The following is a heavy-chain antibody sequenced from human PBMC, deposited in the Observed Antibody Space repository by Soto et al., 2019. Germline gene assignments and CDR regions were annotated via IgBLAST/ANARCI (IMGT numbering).Heavy chain of an antibody. D-gene: IGHD6-19*01. J-gene: IGHJ3*02. V-gene: IGHV6-1*01. CDR2: TYYRSKWYN. Sequence: PSETLSLTCAISGDSVSSNSAAWNWIRQSPSRGLEWLGRTYYRSKWYNDYAVSVKSRITINPDTSKNQFSLQLNSVTPEDTAVYYCARSPGYSSGWYVAAFDIWGQGTMVTVSS. CDR3: ARSPGYSSGWYVAAFDI. CDR1: GDSVSSNSAA.